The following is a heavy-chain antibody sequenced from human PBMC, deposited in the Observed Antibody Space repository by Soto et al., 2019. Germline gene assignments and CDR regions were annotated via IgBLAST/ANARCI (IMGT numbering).Heavy chain of an antibody. J-gene: IGHJ6*02. CDR2: INHSGST. CDR3: ARVSVATARGVYYYYGMDL. Sequence: SETLSLTCAVYGGSFSGYYWSWIRQPPGKGLEWIGEINHSGSTNYNPSLKSRVTISVDTSKNQFSLKLSSVTAADTAVYYCARVSVATARGVYYYYGMDLWGQGTTVTVSS. V-gene: IGHV4-34*01. CDR1: GGSFSGYY. D-gene: IGHD5-18*01.